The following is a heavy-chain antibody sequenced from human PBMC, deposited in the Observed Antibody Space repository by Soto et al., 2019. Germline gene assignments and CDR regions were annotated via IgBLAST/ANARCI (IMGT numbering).Heavy chain of an antibody. V-gene: IGHV1-8*01. J-gene: IGHJ5*02. CDR2: MNPGSGDA. D-gene: IGHD5-18*01. CDR1: GYIFTNND. CDR3: ARMASFGSLNWFDP. Sequence: ASVKVSCKASGYIFTNNDVSWVRQATGQGLEWMGWMNPGSGDAGYAQKFQGRVTMTRNISIATAYMELSSLRADDTAIYYCARMASFGSLNWFDPWGQGTLVTVSS.